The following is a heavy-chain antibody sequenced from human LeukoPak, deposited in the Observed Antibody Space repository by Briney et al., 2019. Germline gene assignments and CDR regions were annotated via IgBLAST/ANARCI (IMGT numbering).Heavy chain of an antibody. J-gene: IGHJ4*02. Sequence: GGSLRLSWAASGFTFSSYAMSWVRQAPGKGLEWVSAISGSGGSTYYADSVKGRFTISRDNSKNTLYLQMNSLRAEDTAVYYCAKGRGYSGYDPLDYWGQGTLVTVSS. D-gene: IGHD5-12*01. CDR3: AKGRGYSGYDPLDY. V-gene: IGHV3-23*01. CDR2: ISGSGGST. CDR1: GFTFSSYA.